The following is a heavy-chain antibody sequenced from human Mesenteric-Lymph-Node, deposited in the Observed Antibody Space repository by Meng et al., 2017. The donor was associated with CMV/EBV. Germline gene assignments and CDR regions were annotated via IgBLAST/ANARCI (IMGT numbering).Heavy chain of an antibody. J-gene: IGHJ6*02. CDR2: ISAYNGNT. Sequence: ASVKVSCKASGYTFSGYYMHWVRQAPGQGLEWMGWISAYNGNTHYAQKVQGRVTMTTDTSTSTAYMELKSLRSDDTAVYYCARDYGSGSYSGHYYGMDVWGQGTTVTVSS. V-gene: IGHV1-18*04. CDR1: GYTFSGYY. CDR3: ARDYGSGSYSGHYYGMDV. D-gene: IGHD3-10*01.